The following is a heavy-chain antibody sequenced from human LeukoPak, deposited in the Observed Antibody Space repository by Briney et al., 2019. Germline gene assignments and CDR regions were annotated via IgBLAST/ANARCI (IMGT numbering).Heavy chain of an antibody. Sequence: GGSLRLSCAASGFTFSSYSMNWVRQAPGKGLEWVSSISSSSSYIYYADSVKGRFTISRDNAKNSLYLQMNSLRAEDTAVYYCARHDYYGSGSYYRGAPVDYWGQGTLVTVSS. V-gene: IGHV3-21*01. CDR3: ARHDYYGSGSYYRGAPVDY. CDR1: GFTFSSYS. D-gene: IGHD3-10*01. CDR2: ISSSSSYI. J-gene: IGHJ4*02.